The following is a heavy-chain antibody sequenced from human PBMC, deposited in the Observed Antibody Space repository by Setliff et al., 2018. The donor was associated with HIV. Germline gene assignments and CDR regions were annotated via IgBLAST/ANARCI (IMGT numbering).Heavy chain of an antibody. CDR1: GGSISIGGYY. Sequence: ASETLSLTCTVSGGSISIGGYYWGWIRQHPGKGLEWIGYIYHNGSTYYNPSLKRRVIISVDTSKNQFSLKVSSVTAADTAVYYCARGGGSRAATSSYYYMDVWGKGTTVTVSS. D-gene: IGHD2-15*01. CDR3: ARGGGSRAATSSYYYMDV. CDR2: IYHNGST. J-gene: IGHJ6*03. V-gene: IGHV4-31*03.